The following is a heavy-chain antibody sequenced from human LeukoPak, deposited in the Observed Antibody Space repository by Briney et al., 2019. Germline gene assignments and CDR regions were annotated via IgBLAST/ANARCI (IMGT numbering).Heavy chain of an antibody. CDR2: IYTSGST. V-gene: IGHV4-61*02. D-gene: IGHD3-3*01. CDR3: ASRPYDFWSGFDP. Sequence: PSETLSLTCTVSGGSISSGSYYWSWIRQPAGKGLEWIGRIYTSGSTNYNPSLKSRVTISVDTSKNQFSLKLSSVTAADTAVYYCASRPYDFWSGFDPWGQGTLVTVSS. J-gene: IGHJ5*02. CDR1: GGSISSGSYY.